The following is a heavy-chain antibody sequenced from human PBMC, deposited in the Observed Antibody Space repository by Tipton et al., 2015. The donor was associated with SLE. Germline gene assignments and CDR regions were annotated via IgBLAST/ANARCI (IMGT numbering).Heavy chain of an antibody. J-gene: IGHJ4*02. CDR2: IKSKTDGGTT. CDR3: TTHLSIAVSGLDY. Sequence: SLRLSCAASGFTFSNAWMSWVRQAPGKGLEWVGRIKSKTDGGTTDHAAPVNGRFTISRDDLKNTLYLQMYTLKTEDTAVYYCTTHLSIAVSGLDYWGQGTLVTVSS. D-gene: IGHD6-19*01. CDR1: GFTFSNAW. V-gene: IGHV3-15*01.